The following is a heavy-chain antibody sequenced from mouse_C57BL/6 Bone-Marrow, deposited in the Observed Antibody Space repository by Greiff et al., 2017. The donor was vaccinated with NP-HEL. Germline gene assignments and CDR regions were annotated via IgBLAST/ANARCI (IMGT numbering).Heavy chain of an antibody. CDR1: GYTFTSYW. V-gene: IGHV1-64*01. Sequence: VQLQQPGAELVKPGASVKLSCKASGYTFTSYWMHWVKQRPGQGLEWIGMIHPNSGSTNYNEKFKSKATLTVDKSSSTAYMQLSSLTSEDSAVYYCARRDLYYGNYVGYFDVWGTGTTVTVSS. CDR2: IHPNSGST. D-gene: IGHD2-1*01. CDR3: ARRDLYYGNYVGYFDV. J-gene: IGHJ1*03.